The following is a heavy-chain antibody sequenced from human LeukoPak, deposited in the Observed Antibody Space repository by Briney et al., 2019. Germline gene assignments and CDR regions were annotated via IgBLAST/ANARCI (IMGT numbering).Heavy chain of an antibody. V-gene: IGHV3-23*01. J-gene: IGHJ3*02. D-gene: IGHD6-13*01. CDR3: ARDRSPSHSSRLTFDI. CDR2: ISGSGGST. Sequence: GGSLRLSCAASGFTFSSYAMSWVRQAPGKGLEWVSAISGSGGSTYYADSVKGRFTISRDNAKNSLYLQMNSLRAEDTAVYYCARDRSPSHSSRLTFDIWGQGTMVTVSS. CDR1: GFTFSSYA.